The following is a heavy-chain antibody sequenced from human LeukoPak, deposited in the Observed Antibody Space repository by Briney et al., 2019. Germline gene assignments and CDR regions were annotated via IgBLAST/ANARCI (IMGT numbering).Heavy chain of an antibody. V-gene: IGHV3-30-3*01. D-gene: IGHD3-3*01. J-gene: IGHJ4*02. CDR2: MSYDESKR. CDR1: GFSVSSYG. CDR3: ARGRHDFWSGDL. Sequence: GGSLRLSCVASGFSVSSYGMHWVRQAPGKGLEWVGVMSYDESKRYYADSVKGRFTISRDNSKNTLHVQMNSLRADDTAVYYCARGRHDFWSGDLWGQGTLVIVSS.